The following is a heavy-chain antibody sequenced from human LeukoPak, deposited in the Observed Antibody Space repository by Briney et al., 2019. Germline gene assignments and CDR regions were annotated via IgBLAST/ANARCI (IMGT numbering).Heavy chain of an antibody. Sequence: GGSLRLSWAAAGFTVSSNYMSWVRQAPGKGLEWVSVIYSGGSTYYADSVKGRFTISRDNSKNTLYLQMNSLRAEDTAVYYCARDNDYYDSSGYIPGMDVWGQGTTVTVSS. D-gene: IGHD3-22*01. CDR3: ARDNDYYDSSGYIPGMDV. CDR2: IYSGGST. CDR1: GFTVSSNY. V-gene: IGHV3-66*02. J-gene: IGHJ6*02.